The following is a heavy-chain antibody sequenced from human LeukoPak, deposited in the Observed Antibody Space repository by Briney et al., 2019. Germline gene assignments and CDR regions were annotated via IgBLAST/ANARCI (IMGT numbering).Heavy chain of an antibody. CDR2: IYYTGST. J-gene: IGHJ4*02. CDR1: GRSISSCY. D-gene: IGHD5-18*01. Sequence: SETLFLTCTVSGRSISSCYWSWIRKPPGQGLEWLGYIYYTGSTNYNPSLKSRVTISVDTSKNRFSLKLSSVTAADTAVYYCAITRGYSYGYLDYWGQGTLVTVSS. V-gene: IGHV4-59*08. CDR3: AITRGYSYGYLDY.